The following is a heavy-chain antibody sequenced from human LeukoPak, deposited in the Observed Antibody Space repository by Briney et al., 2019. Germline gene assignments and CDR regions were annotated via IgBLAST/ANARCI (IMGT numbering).Heavy chain of an antibody. CDR1: GFTFTGYS. J-gene: IGHJ4*02. V-gene: IGHV3-23*01. D-gene: IGHD1-26*01. CDR2: ISGGGGST. CDR3: AKGGKWDVTPFDY. Sequence: GGSLGLSCAALGFTFTGYSMNWFGRAPGKGLEWVSTISGGGGSTYYADSVKGRFTISRDNSKNTLYLQVNSLRAEDTAVYYCAKGGKWDVTPFDYWGQGTLVTVSS.